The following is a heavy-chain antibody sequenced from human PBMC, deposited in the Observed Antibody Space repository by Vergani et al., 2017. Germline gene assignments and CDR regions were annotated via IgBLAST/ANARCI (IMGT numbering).Heavy chain of an antibody. CDR1: GYTFTSYY. D-gene: IGHD6-13*01. CDR2: INPSGGST. Sequence: QVQLVQSRAEVKKPGASVKVSCKASGYTFTSYYMHWVRQAPGQGLEGMGIINPSGGSTSYAQKFQGRVTMTRDTSTSTVYMELSSLRSEDTAVYYCARGSSIATDPNWFDPWGQGTLVTVSS. CDR3: ARGSSIATDPNWFDP. V-gene: IGHV1-46*03. J-gene: IGHJ5*02.